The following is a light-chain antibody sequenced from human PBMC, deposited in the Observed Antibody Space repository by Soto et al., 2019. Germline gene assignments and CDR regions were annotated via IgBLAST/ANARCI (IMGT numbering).Light chain of an antibody. CDR2: GAS. CDR3: QQYGSSLV. J-gene: IGKJ5*01. CDR1: QSVSSSY. Sequence: EIVLTQSPGTLSLSPGERATLSCRASQSVSSSYLAWYQQKPSQAPRLLIYGASSRATGIPDRFSGSGSGTDFTLTISRLEPEDFAVYYCQQYGSSLVFGQGTRLEIK. V-gene: IGKV3-20*01.